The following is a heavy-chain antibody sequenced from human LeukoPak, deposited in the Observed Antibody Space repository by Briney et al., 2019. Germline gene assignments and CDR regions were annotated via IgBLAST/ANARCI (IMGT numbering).Heavy chain of an antibody. CDR3: RVTGSRVYDSSGYYYDYFDY. J-gene: IGHJ4*02. CDR2: IYYSGSP. Sequence: SETLSLLCTVSGGSVSSGGYYWSWIRQHPGKGLEWLGYIYYSGSPYYNLSLKSRGTMSLDTSKNQFSLKLSSVTAADTAVYYCRVTGSRVYDSSGYYYDYFDYWGQGTLVTVSS. V-gene: IGHV4-31*03. CDR1: GGSVSSGGYY. D-gene: IGHD3-22*01.